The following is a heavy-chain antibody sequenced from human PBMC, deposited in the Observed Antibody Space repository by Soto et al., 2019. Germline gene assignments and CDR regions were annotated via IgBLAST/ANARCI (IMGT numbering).Heavy chain of an antibody. J-gene: IGHJ3*02. CDR3: ARDEGNNNVAFGI. CDR2: IFPTFGAA. D-gene: IGHD2-15*01. V-gene: IGHV1-69*01. Sequence: QVQLVQSGAEVKKPGSSVKVSCKASGGTFSTYIISWLRQAPGQGPEWMGGIFPTFGAANYAQNFQGRVTITADESTTTAYMELSSLRSEDTAMYYCARDEGNNNVAFGIWGQGTMITVSS. CDR1: GGTFSTYI.